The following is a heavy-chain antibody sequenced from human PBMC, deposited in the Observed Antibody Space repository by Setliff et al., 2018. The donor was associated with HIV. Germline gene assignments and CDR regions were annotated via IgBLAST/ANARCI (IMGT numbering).Heavy chain of an antibody. Sequence: SETLSLTCTVSNGSISNHYGSWIRQSPGKGLEWIGYIFFTGSAHPNPSLKNRVTMSADTSKNQLFLKLSSVTAADTAVYYCVRHPPGSAGAGSIYYYYYYMDVWGKGTTVTVSS. CDR2: IFFTGSA. D-gene: IGHD2-2*01. V-gene: IGHV4-59*08. CDR1: NGSISNHY. CDR3: VRHPPGSAGAGSIYYYYYYMDV. J-gene: IGHJ6*03.